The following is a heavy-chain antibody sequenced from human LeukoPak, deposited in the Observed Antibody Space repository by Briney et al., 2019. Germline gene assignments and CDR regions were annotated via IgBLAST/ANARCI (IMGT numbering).Heavy chain of an antibody. CDR2: ISAYNGNT. V-gene: IGHV1-18*01. D-gene: IGHD2-2*01. J-gene: IGHJ4*02. CDR3: ARDRIGYCSSTSCSSFDY. CDR1: GYTFTSYG. Sequence: ASVKVSCKASGYTFTSYGLNWVRQAPGQGLEWMGWISAYNGNTNYAQKLQGRITMTTDTSTSTAYMDLMSLRSDDTAVYYCARDRIGYCSSTSCSSFDYWGQGTLVTVSS.